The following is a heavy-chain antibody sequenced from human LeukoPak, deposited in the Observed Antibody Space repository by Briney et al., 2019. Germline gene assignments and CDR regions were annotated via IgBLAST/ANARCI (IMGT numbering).Heavy chain of an antibody. CDR1: GGSFSGYD. CDR3: ARRPLVGGIDS. Sequence: SETLSLTCAVYGGSFSGYDWTWIRQPPGKGLEWIGEINQSGSTNYNPSLKSRVTISVDTSKNQFSLKVSSVTAADTAVYYCARRPLVGGIDSWGLGTLVTVSS. J-gene: IGHJ4*02. V-gene: IGHV4-34*01. D-gene: IGHD1-26*01. CDR2: INQSGST.